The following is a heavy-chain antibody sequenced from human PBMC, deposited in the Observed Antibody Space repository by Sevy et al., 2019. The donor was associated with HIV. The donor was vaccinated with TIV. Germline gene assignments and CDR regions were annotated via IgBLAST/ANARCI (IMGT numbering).Heavy chain of an antibody. J-gene: IGHJ6*03. Sequence: VEVSCKASGGTFSSYAISWVRQAPGQGLEWMGGLIPIFGTANYAQKFQGRVTITADKSTSTAYMELSSLRSEDTAVYYCATLGGYSYGSAYYYYYYMDVWGKGTTVTVSS. CDR1: GGTFSSYA. V-gene: IGHV1-69*06. D-gene: IGHD5-18*01. CDR2: LIPIFGTA. CDR3: ATLGGYSYGSAYYYYYYMDV.